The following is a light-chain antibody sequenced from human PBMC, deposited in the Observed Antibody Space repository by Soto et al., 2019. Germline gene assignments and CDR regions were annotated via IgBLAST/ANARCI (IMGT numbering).Light chain of an antibody. CDR2: DAS. CDR3: QQDDNLPPT. CDR1: QDISNY. Sequence: DIQMTQSPSSLSASVGDRVTITCQASQDISNYLNWYQQKPGKAPKLLIYDASNLETGVPSRFSGRGSGTDFTFTISSLQPEDIATYYCQQDDNLPPTFGPGTKVDIK. V-gene: IGKV1-33*01. J-gene: IGKJ3*01.